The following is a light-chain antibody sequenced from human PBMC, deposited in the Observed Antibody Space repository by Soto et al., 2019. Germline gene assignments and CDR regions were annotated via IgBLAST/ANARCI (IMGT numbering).Light chain of an antibody. V-gene: IGKV3-20*01. CDR3: HQYGSSPPFT. CDR1: QSVSSSY. CDR2: GAS. J-gene: IGKJ3*01. Sequence: EIVLTQSPGTLSLSPGERATLSCRASQSVSSSYLAWYQQKPGQAPRLLIYGASSRATGIPDRFSGSGSGTEFTLTISRLEPEDFAVYYCHQYGSSPPFTFGPGTKVDIK.